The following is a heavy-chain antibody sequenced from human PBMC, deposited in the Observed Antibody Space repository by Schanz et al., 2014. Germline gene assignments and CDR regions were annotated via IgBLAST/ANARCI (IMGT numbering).Heavy chain of an antibody. CDR1: GFIFSNFA. V-gene: IGHV3-23*04. CDR3: ARDGGRDGYNLAFDV. CDR2: ISGSGAGT. Sequence: EVQLVESGGGLVQPGGSLRLSCAASGFIFSNFAMEWVRQAPGKGLEWVSAISGSGAGTYYADSVKGRFTISRDNAKNTLYLQMSSLRAEDTAVYFCARDGGRDGYNLAFDVWGQGTLVTVSS. D-gene: IGHD5-12*01. J-gene: IGHJ3*01.